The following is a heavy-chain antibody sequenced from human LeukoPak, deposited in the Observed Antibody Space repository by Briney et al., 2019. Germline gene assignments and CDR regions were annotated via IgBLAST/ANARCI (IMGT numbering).Heavy chain of an antibody. V-gene: IGHV3-30*18. D-gene: IGHD2-8*01. CDR1: GFTFSSYG. Sequence: GRSLRLSCAASGFTFSSYGMHWVRQAPGKGLEWVAVISYDGSNKYYADSVKGRFTISRDNSKNTLYLQMNSLRAEDTAVYYCAKSTTIVPSPFDYWGQGTLVTVSS. J-gene: IGHJ4*02. CDR3: AKSTTIVPSPFDY. CDR2: ISYDGSNK.